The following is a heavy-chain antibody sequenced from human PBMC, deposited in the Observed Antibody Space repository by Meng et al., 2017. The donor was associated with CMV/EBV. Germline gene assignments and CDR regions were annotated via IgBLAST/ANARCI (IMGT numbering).Heavy chain of an antibody. J-gene: IGHJ6*02. CDR1: GGSISSYY. D-gene: IGHD2-8*01. V-gene: IGHV4-59*01. CDR2: IYYSGST. CDR3: ARDLMVYDGPYYYGIDV. Sequence: SETLSLTCTVSGGSISSYYWSWIRQPPGKGLEWIGYIYYSGSTNYNPSLKSRVTLSVDTSKNQFSLKLSSVTAADTAVYYCARDLMVYDGPYYYGIDVWGQGTTVTVSS.